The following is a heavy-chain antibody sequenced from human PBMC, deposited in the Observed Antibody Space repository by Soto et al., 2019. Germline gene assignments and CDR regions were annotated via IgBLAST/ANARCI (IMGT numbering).Heavy chain of an antibody. CDR2: ITDTGGRT. CDR3: AKTTGVETPGYPLFYFDF. CDR1: VFIFNGYA. Sequence: QPRGALLVSCVASVFIFNGYAMSWVRQAPGKGLDWVSGITDTGGRTLYADSVKGRFTVSRDRNTLFLHMGSLRAEDTAIYYCAKTTGVETPGYPLFYFDFWGQGALVTGSS. D-gene: IGHD6-13*01. V-gene: IGHV3-23*01. J-gene: IGHJ4*02.